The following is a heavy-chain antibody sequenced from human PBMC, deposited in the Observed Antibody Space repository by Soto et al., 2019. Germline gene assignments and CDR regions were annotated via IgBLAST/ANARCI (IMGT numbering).Heavy chain of an antibody. CDR2: ISAYNGNT. J-gene: IGHJ4*02. CDR1: GYTFTSYG. V-gene: IGHV1-18*04. Sequence: GASVKVSCKASGYTFTSYGISWVRQAPGQGLEWMGWISAYNGNTNYAQKLQGRVTMTTDTSTSTAYMELRSLRSDDTAVYYCARDGGVATIKTPFDYWGQGTLVTVSS. D-gene: IGHD5-12*01. CDR3: ARDGGVATIKTPFDY.